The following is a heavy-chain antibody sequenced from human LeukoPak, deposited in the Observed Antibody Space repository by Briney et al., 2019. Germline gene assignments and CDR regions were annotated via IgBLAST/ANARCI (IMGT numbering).Heavy chain of an antibody. CDR3: AREKGDCSSTNCPLDY. CDR2: IYYSGNT. D-gene: IGHD2-2*01. V-gene: IGHV4-39*07. J-gene: IGHJ4*02. CDR1: GGSISSSSYY. Sequence: SETLSLTCTVSGGSISSSSYYWGWIRQPPGKGLEWIGNIYYSGNTYYNPSLKSRLTISVDTSKNQFSLKLSSVTAADTAVYYCAREKGDCSSTNCPLDYWGQGTLVSVSS.